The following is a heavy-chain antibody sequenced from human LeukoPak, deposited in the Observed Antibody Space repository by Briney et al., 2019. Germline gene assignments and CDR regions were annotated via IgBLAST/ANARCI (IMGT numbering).Heavy chain of an antibody. CDR1: GFTFSSYA. D-gene: IGHD3-22*01. V-gene: IGHV3-30-3*01. CDR3: ARDDSSGYYPGAFDI. Sequence: GGSLRLSCAASGFTFSSYAMHWVRQAPGKGLEWVAVISYDGSNKYYADSVKGRFTISRDNSKNTLYLQMNSLRAEDTAVYYCARDDSSGYYPGAFDIWGQGTMVTVSS. CDR2: ISYDGSNK. J-gene: IGHJ3*02.